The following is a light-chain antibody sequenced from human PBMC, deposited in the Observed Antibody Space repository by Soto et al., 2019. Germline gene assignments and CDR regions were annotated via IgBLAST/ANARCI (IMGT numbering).Light chain of an antibody. CDR3: CSVAAKDTVRV. Sequence: QSALTQPRSVSGSPGQSVTISCTGTNSDIGGYNDVSWYQQHPGKAPKVMIYDVSRRPSGVPDRFSGSKSGNTASLTISGLQAEDEADYYCCSVAAKDTVRVFGGGTKLTVL. CDR1: NSDIGGYND. V-gene: IGLV2-11*01. CDR2: DVS. J-gene: IGLJ3*02.